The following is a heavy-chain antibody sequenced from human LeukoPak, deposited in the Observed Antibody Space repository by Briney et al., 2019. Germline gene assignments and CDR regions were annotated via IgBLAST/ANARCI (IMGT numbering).Heavy chain of an antibody. Sequence: GGSLRLSCAASGFTFRSYALNWVRQAPGKGLEWVSGISNSGDTTYYADSVKGRFTISRDNSKNTLYLQMDRLRAEATSVYACAIGWELHRFGYWGQGTLVTVSS. CDR2: ISNSGDTT. J-gene: IGHJ4*02. CDR3: AIGWELHRFGY. D-gene: IGHD1-26*01. V-gene: IGHV3-23*01. CDR1: GFTFRSYA.